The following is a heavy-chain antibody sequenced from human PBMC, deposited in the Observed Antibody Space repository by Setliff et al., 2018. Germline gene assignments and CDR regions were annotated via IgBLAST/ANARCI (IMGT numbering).Heavy chain of an antibody. J-gene: IGHJ4*02. CDR3: ARGAGGIWQWGYYFDY. Sequence: ASVKVSCKASGYTFTGYYMHWVRQAPGQGLEWMGWINPNSGGTNYAQKFQGWVTMTRDTSISTAYMELSRLRSDDTAVYYCARGAGGIWQWGYYFDYWGQGTLVGVSS. D-gene: IGHD6-19*01. V-gene: IGHV1-2*04. CDR2: INPNSGGT. CDR1: GYTFTGYY.